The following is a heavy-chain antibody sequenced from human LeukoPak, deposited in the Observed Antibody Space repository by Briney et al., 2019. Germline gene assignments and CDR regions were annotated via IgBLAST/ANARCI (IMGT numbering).Heavy chain of an antibody. CDR2: ISYDGSNK. V-gene: IGHV3-30*04. Sequence: GGSLRLSCAASGFTLSSYAMHWVRQAPGKGLEWVAVISYDGSNKYYADSVKGRFTISRDNSKNTLYLQMNSLRAEDTAVYYCARAGPAAIVGVGYWGQGTLVTVSS. J-gene: IGHJ4*02. CDR1: GFTLSSYA. CDR3: ARAGPAAIVGVGY. D-gene: IGHD2-2*01.